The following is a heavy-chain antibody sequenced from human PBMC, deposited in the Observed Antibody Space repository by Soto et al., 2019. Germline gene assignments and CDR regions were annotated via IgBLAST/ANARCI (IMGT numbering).Heavy chain of an antibody. J-gene: IGHJ1*01. Sequence: SETLSLTCAVYGGSFSGYYWSWIRQPPGKGLEWIGEINHSGSTNYNPSPKSRVTISVDTSKNQFSLKLSSVTAADTAVYYCARGGFGVVVVPRYFQHWGQGTLVTVSS. CDR2: INHSGST. CDR3: ARGGFGVVVVPRYFQH. D-gene: IGHD2-15*01. CDR1: GGSFSGYY. V-gene: IGHV4-34*01.